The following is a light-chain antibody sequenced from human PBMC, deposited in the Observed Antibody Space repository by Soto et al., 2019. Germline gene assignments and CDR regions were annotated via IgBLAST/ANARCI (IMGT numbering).Light chain of an antibody. Sequence: DIMMTQSPLILPVTPGEPASISCRSSQSLLYNNTYNYLDWYLQKPGQSPQLLVYLGSNRATRVPYRFSDSGTGTDFTLKVSRVEAEDVETYYCMQTRQRVTFGHETRLEIQ. J-gene: IGKJ5*01. CDR2: LGS. CDR1: QSLLYNNTYNY. V-gene: IGKV2-28*01. CDR3: MQTRQRVT.